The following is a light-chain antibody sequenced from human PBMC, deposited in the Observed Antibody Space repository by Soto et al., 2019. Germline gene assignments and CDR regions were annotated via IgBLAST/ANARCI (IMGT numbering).Light chain of an antibody. Sequence: EIVMTQSPATLSVSPGERATLSCRASQSVSNNLAWYQQKPGQAPRLLIYGASTRATGIPARFSGSGSGTEFTLTISSLQSEDFAVYYCPQYDKWLGTFGLGTKVDIK. CDR2: GAS. V-gene: IGKV3-15*01. CDR1: QSVSNN. CDR3: PQYDKWLGT. J-gene: IGKJ1*01.